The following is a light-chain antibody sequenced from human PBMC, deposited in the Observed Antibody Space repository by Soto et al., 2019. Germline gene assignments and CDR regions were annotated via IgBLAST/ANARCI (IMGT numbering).Light chain of an antibody. CDR3: FSFAPGSTLV. Sequence: QSALTQPASVSGSPGQSITISCTGTNSDVGSYNLVSWYQQHPGKAPKLMIYEGSKRPSGVSIRFFGSKSGNTASLTISGLQAEYEADYYCFSFAPGSTLVFGGGTKLTVL. CDR1: NSDVGSYNL. J-gene: IGLJ2*01. V-gene: IGLV2-23*01. CDR2: EGS.